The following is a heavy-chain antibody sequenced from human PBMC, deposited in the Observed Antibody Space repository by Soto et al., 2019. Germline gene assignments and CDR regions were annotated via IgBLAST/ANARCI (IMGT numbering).Heavy chain of an antibody. CDR3: AKGQHCSTTSCYFYYYGVDV. Sequence: QVQLVESGGGVVQPGRSLRLSCAASGFTFSSYGMHWVRQAPGKGLEWVAVISYDGSNKYYADSVKGRLTISRDNSKNTLYLQINSLRAEDTAVYYCAKGQHCSTTSCYFYYYGVDVWGQGPTVAVSS. V-gene: IGHV3-30*18. J-gene: IGHJ6*02. CDR2: ISYDGSNK. CDR1: GFTFSSYG. D-gene: IGHD2-2*01.